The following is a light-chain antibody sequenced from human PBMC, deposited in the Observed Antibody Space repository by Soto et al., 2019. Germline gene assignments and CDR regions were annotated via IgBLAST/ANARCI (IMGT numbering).Light chain of an antibody. V-gene: IGKV3-20*01. J-gene: IGKJ3*01. Sequence: EIVLTQSPGTLSLSPGERATLSCRASQSVSSSYLAWYQQKPGQAPRLLIYGASSRATGIPARFSGSGSGSAFMLTISRLEPEDFAVYYGQQYGSSPLFTFGPGTKVDTK. CDR1: QSVSSSY. CDR3: QQYGSSPLFT. CDR2: GAS.